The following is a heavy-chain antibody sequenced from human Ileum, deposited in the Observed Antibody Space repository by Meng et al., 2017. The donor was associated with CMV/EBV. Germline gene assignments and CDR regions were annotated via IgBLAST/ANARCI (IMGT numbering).Heavy chain of an antibody. V-gene: IGHV4-61*08. CDR1: CPFSGGCVND. J-gene: IGHJ4*02. CDR3: ARGSRSWAVDY. CDR2: MCFNGSSIS. D-gene: IGHD1-26*01. Sequence: VQLQGQCPGSVPGMPTLSHTFSRSCPFSGGCVNDWNWICHRQREALELNGYMCFNGSSISNYNPYLQIRITVSVDTTKNQFTLKLGSVTDADAALYDCARGSRSWAVDYWGQGTLVTVSS.